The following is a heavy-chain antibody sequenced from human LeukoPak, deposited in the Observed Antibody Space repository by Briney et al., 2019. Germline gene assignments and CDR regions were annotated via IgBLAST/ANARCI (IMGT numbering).Heavy chain of an antibody. D-gene: IGHD2-15*01. CDR3: ARERSRILDY. CDR1: GFTFSSYA. V-gene: IGHV3-30-3*01. Sequence: GGSLRLSCAASGFTFSSYAMHWVRQAPGKGLEWVAVISYDGSNKYYADSVKGRFTISRDNSKSTLYLQMNSLRAEDTAVYYCARERSRILDYWGQGTLVTVSS. CDR2: ISYDGSNK. J-gene: IGHJ4*02.